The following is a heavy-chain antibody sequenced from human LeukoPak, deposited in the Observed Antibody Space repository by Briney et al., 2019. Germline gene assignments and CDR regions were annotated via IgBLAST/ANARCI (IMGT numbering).Heavy chain of an antibody. J-gene: IGHJ4*02. D-gene: IGHD7-27*01. Sequence: PGGSLRLSCAASGFSVSSNYMAWVRQAPGKGLEWVSVIYNGGSTKYGDSVKDRFTISRDNSKNTLHLQMNSLRDEDTAVYYCARESYWGSSGKGFDCWGQGTLVTVSP. V-gene: IGHV3-66*01. CDR2: IYNGGST. CDR3: ARESYWGSSGKGFDC. CDR1: GFSVSSNY.